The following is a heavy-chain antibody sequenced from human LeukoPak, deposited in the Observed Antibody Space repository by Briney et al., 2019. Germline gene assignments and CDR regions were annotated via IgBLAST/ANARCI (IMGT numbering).Heavy chain of an antibody. CDR1: GDSPYSYY. D-gene: IGHD5-12*01. V-gene: IGHV4-59*12. J-gene: IGHJ4*02. CDR3: ARLPRYGGYDHFDY. CDR2: IYYRGTT. Sequence: SGTLSLTCTVSGDSPYSYYWSSIRHPPRGGQWSVGYIYYRGTTSYNPFLKSRVTISVDTSKNQFSLKLNSVTAADTAVYYCARLPRYGGYDHFDYWGQGILVIVSS.